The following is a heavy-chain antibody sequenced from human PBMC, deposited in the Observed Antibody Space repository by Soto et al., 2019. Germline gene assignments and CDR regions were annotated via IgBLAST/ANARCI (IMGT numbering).Heavy chain of an antibody. J-gene: IGHJ4*02. V-gene: IGHV4-30-4*01. CDR3: ARLTQYTIFGVVITH. Sequence: KPSETLSLTCTVSGGSISSGDYYWSWIRQPPGKGLEWIGYIYYSGSTYYNPSLKSRVTISVDTSKNQFSLKLSSVTAADTAVYYCARLTQYTIFGVVITHWGQGTLVTVSS. CDR1: GGSISSGDYY. CDR2: IYYSGST. D-gene: IGHD3-3*01.